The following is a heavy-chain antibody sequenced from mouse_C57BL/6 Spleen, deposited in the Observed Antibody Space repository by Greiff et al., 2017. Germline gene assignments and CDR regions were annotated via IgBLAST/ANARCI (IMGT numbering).Heavy chain of an antibody. Sequence: QVQLQQSGAELARPGASVKLSCKASGYTFTSYGISWVKQRTGQGLEWIGEIYPRSGNTYYNEKFKGKATLTADKSSSTSYMELRSLTSEDSAVYVCASDYDESYYAMDYWGQGTSVTVSS. J-gene: IGHJ4*01. V-gene: IGHV1-81*01. CDR1: GYTFTSYG. D-gene: IGHD2-4*01. CDR2: IYPRSGNT. CDR3: ASDYDESYYAMDY.